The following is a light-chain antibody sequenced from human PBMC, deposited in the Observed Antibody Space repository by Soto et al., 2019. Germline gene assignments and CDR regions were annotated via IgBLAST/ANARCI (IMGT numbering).Light chain of an antibody. V-gene: IGKV1-17*01. CDR3: LQHNSYPWT. Sequence: DIQMTQSPSSLSASVGDRVTLTCRVSQDIKDHLGWYQQKPGKAPKSLIYVASRLQSGVPPRFSGSGSGTEFTLTISSLQPEDLAAYFCLQHNSYPWTFGQGTKVEI. J-gene: IGKJ1*01. CDR2: VAS. CDR1: QDIKDH.